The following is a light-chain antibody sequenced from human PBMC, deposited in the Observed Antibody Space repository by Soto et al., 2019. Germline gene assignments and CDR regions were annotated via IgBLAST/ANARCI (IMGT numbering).Light chain of an antibody. CDR3: QQRSNWLIT. CDR1: ESVSTN. CDR2: DTS. V-gene: IGKV3-11*01. Sequence: EIEMTQSPATLSLAPGERVTLSCRASESVSTNLAWYQHKPGQTPRLLIYDTSTRATGVPTRFSGSGSGADFTLTISSLEPEDFAVYYCQQRSNWLITFGQGTRLEI. J-gene: IGKJ5*01.